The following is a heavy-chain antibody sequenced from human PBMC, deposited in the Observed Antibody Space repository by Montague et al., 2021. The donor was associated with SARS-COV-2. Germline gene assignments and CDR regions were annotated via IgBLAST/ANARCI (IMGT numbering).Heavy chain of an antibody. D-gene: IGHD1-1*01. CDR1: GFTFTSYS. CDR2: VSFNGAKQ. V-gene: IGHV3-30*04. CDR3: ARVKTGPYVPIDF. Sequence: SLRLSCAASGFTFTSYSMHWVRQAPGKGLEWLALVSFNGAKQYYADSVNGRSTISRDNSKNTLFLQMNSLRAEDTAVYFCARVKTGPYVPIDFWGQGTLVTVSS. J-gene: IGHJ4*02.